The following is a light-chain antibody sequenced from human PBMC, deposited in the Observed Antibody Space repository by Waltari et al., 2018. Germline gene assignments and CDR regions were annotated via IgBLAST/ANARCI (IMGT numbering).Light chain of an antibody. V-gene: IGLV2-14*01. Sequence: QSALTQPASVSGSPGQSITISCTGTSSDVGSYHYVSWYQHHPGKAPKLMIYEVSNRPSGVSNRFSGSKSGNAASLTISGLQAEDEADYYCSSYTSSSIYVLFGGGTKLTVL. CDR2: EVS. CDR3: SSYTSSSIYVL. CDR1: SSDVGSYHY. J-gene: IGLJ2*01.